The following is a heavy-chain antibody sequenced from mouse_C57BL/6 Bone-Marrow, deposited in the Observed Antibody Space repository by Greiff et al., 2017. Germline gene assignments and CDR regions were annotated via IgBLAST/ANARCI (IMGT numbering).Heavy chain of an antibody. CDR3: ARESYYYGSSPYYFDY. J-gene: IGHJ2*01. D-gene: IGHD1-1*01. Sequence: EESGPGLVKPSQSLSLTCSVTGYSITSGYYWNWIRQFPGNKLEWMGYISYDGSNNYNPSLKNRISITRDTSKNQFFLKLNSVTTEDTATYYCARESYYYGSSPYYFDYWGQGTTLTVSS. V-gene: IGHV3-6*01. CDR1: GYSITSGYY. CDR2: ISYDGSN.